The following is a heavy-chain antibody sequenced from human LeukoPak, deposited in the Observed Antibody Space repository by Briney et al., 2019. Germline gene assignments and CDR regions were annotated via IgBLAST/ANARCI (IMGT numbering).Heavy chain of an antibody. V-gene: IGHV3-7*04. CDR1: GFTFSSYG. D-gene: IGHD3-22*01. CDR2: IKQDGSEK. J-gene: IGHJ4*02. CDR3: ARVLHKRNYDSTTYYGY. Sequence: GGSLRLSCAASGFTFSSYGIHWVRQAPGKGLEWVANIKQDGSEKYYVDSVKGRFTISRDNAKNSLYLQMNSLRAEDTAVYYCARVLHKRNYDSTTYYGYWGQGTLVTVSS.